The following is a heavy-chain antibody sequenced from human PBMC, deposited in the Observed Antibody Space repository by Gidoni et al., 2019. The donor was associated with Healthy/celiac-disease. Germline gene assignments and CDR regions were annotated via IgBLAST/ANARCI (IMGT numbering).Heavy chain of an antibody. CDR2: IYPGDSDT. V-gene: IGHV5-51*01. Sequence: EVQLVQSGAEVKKPGEELQISWKGSGYSFTSYWIGWVRQMPGKGLEWMGIIYPGDSDTRYSPSFQGQVTISADKSISTAYLQWSSLKASDTAMYYCARTYYDILTGGRDAFDIWGQGTMVTVSS. J-gene: IGHJ3*02. CDR3: ARTYYDILTGGRDAFDI. D-gene: IGHD3-9*01. CDR1: GYSFTSYW.